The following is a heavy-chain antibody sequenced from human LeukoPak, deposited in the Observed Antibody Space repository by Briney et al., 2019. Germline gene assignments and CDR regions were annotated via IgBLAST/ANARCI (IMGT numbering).Heavy chain of an antibody. V-gene: IGHV3-7*03. CDR2: INQDGSEK. CDR1: GFTFSSYW. Sequence: GGSLRLSCAASGFTFSSYWMSWVRQAPGKGLEWVATINQDGSEKYYMDSVKGRFTISRDKAKNSLYLQMKSLRAEDTAVYYCALSTVTTTFTYYYYYMDVWGKGTTVTISS. D-gene: IGHD4-17*01. J-gene: IGHJ6*03. CDR3: ALSTVTTTFTYYYYYMDV.